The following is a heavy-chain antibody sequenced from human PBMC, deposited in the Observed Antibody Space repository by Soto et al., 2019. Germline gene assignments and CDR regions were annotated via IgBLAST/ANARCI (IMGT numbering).Heavy chain of an antibody. V-gene: IGHV1-58*01. CDR1: GFTFTTSA. D-gene: IGHD2-15*01. J-gene: IGHJ4*02. CDR2: IVVGSGRT. Sequence: ASVKVSCKASGFTFTTSAVQWVRQVRGQRLEWVGWIVVGSGRTDYTQKFQERVTITRDVSTSTAFLELRSLSSEDTAVYYCAAEPKGGYGDSLPGYWGQGTLVTVSS. CDR3: AAEPKGGYGDSLPGY.